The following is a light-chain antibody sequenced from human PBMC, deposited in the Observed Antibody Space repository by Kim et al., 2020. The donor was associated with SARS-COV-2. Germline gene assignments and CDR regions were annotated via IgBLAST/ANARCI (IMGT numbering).Light chain of an antibody. CDR2: DAS. V-gene: IGKV1-33*01. CDR1: QDIRNY. J-gene: IGKJ3*01. CDR3: QQYGNFPIT. Sequence: DIQMTQSPSSLSASIGDRVTITCQASQDIRNYLNWYQQKPGKAPKLLIYDASNLKTGVPSRFSGSASGTHFTFTISSLQPEDFATYYCQQYGNFPITFGPGTKVDIK.